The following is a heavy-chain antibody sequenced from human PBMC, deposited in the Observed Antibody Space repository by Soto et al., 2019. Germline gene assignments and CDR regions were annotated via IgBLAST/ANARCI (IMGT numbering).Heavy chain of an antibody. CDR1: GGSISSGGYY. Sequence: SETLSLTCTVSGGSISSGGYYWSWIRQYPGKGLERIGYIYYSGSTYYNPSLKSRVTISVDTSKNQFSLKLSSVTAADTAVYYCARVALQRSGPMIVTGFDYWCQGTLVTVSS. CDR2: IYYSGST. CDR3: ARVALQRSGPMIVTGFDY. V-gene: IGHV4-31*03. D-gene: IGHD3-22*01. J-gene: IGHJ4*02.